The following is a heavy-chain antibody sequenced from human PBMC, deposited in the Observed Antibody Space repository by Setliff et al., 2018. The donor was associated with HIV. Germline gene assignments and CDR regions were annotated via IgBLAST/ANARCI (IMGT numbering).Heavy chain of an antibody. CDR3: ARDFGYHHGSGSYRY. Sequence: GASVKVSCKASGYTFTSYDINWVRQATGQGLEWMGWMNPDSGKTGYAQKFQGRVTMTRSTSISTAYMELSSLRSEDTAVYYCARDFGYHHGSGSYRYWGQGTLVTVSS. J-gene: IGHJ4*02. CDR1: GYTFTSYD. V-gene: IGHV1-8*02. CDR2: MNPDSGKT. D-gene: IGHD3-10*01.